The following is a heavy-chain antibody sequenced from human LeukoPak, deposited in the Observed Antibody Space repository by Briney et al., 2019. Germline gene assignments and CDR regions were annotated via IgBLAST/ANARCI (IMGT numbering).Heavy chain of an antibody. CDR3: ARDIVVVPAAIGAWFDP. CDR2: ISAYNGNT. J-gene: IGHJ5*02. D-gene: IGHD2-2*02. V-gene: IGHV1-18*01. Sequence: ASAKVYCKASGYTFTSHGISWVRQAPGQGLACNGWISAYNGNTNYAQKLRGSVTMTTDTSTSTAYMELRSLRSDDTAVYYCARDIVVVPAAIGAWFDPWGQGTLVTVSS. CDR1: GYTFTSHG.